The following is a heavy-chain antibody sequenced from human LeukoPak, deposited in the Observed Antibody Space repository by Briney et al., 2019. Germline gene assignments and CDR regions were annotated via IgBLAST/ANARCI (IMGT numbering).Heavy chain of an antibody. CDR3: ATVQGDSSGYYYFDY. J-gene: IGHJ4*02. CDR1: GYTLTELS. CDR2: FDPEDGET. V-gene: IGHV1-24*01. D-gene: IGHD3-22*01. Sequence: ASVKVSCKVSGYTLTELSMHWVRQAPGKGLGWMGGFDPEDGETIYAQKFQGRVTMTEDTSTDTAYMELSSLRSEDTAVYYCATVQGDSSGYYYFDYWGQGTLVTVSS.